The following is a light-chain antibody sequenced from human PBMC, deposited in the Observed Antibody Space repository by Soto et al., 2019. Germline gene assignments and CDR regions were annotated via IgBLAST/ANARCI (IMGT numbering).Light chain of an antibody. CDR3: QHYDGSAPIT. CDR1: QDVSGAY. J-gene: IGKJ5*01. V-gene: IGKV3-20*01. Sequence: PGERATLSCRASQDVSGAYLSWYQQKPGRSPTLVIFNGSRRATGVPDRFSGSGSQTDFTLTISRLEPEDFAMYYCQHYDGSAPITFGQGTRLEIK. CDR2: NGS.